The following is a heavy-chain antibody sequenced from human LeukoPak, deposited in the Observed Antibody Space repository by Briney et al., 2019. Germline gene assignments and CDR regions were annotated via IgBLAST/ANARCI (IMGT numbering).Heavy chain of an antibody. CDR3: AGETGGDALDI. CDR1: RFTFSSYS. Sequence: GGSLRLSCAASRFTFSSYSMNWVRQAPGKGLEWVSPISSSSSYIYYADSVKGRFTISRDNAKNSLYLQMNSLRAEDTAVCYCAGETGGDALDIWGQGTMVTVSS. CDR2: ISSSSSYI. V-gene: IGHV3-21*01. J-gene: IGHJ3*02. D-gene: IGHD3-10*01.